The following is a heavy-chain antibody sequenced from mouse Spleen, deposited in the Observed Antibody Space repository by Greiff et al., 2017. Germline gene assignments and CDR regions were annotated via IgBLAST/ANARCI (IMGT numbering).Heavy chain of an antibody. Sequence: EVKLVESGGGLVKPGGSLKLSCAASVFTFSDYGMHWVRQAPETGLEWVAYISSGSSTISYADTVKGRFTISRDNAKNTLFLQMTSLRSEDTAMYYCARGLAFPYWGQGTLVTVSA. V-gene: IGHV5-17*01. CDR2: ISSGSSTI. CDR3: ARGLAFPY. D-gene: IGHD3-3*01. J-gene: IGHJ3*01. CDR1: VFTFSDYG.